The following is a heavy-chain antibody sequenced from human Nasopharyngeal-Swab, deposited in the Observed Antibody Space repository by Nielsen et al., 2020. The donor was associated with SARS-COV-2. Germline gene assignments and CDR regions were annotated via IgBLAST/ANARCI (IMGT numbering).Heavy chain of an antibody. CDR1: GFTFSSYS. CDR2: ISSSSSTI. D-gene: IGHD6-13*01. CDR3: AREGTGSSSWYGGYYYYGMDV. V-gene: IGHV3-48*02. J-gene: IGHJ6*02. Sequence: GESLKISCAASGFTFSSYSMNWVRQAPGKGLEWVSYISSSSSTIYYADSVKGRFTISRDNAKNSLYLQMNSLRDEDTAVYYCAREGTGSSSWYGGYYYYGMDVWGQGTTVTVSS.